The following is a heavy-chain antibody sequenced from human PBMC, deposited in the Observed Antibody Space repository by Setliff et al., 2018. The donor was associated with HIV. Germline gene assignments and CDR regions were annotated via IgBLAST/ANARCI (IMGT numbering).Heavy chain of an antibody. CDR3: ARASRWGSIPFDY. CDR1: GGSISTGGYY. V-gene: IGHV4-31*03. D-gene: IGHD2-21*01. CDR2: IYNSGGT. J-gene: IGHJ4*02. Sequence: SETLSLTCTVSGGSISTGGYYWSWIRQHPGKGLEWIGYIYNSGGTYYNPSLKSRITMSMDTSKNQFSLKLNSVTAADTAVYFCARASRWGSIPFDYWGQGTLVTVSS.